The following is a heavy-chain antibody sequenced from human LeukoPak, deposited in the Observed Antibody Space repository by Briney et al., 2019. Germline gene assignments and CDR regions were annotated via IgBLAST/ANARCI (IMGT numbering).Heavy chain of an antibody. D-gene: IGHD3-10*02. CDR2: ITNSGSST. V-gene: IGHV3-11*04. J-gene: IGHJ4*02. CDR3: AREASGYYYVFDS. CDR1: GFSFSNYY. Sequence: GGSLRLSCAASGFSFSNYYMSWIRQAPGKGLEWVSYITNSGSSTHYADAVKGRFTISRDNVKKSVHLHMTSLRAEDTGVYYCAREASGYYYVFDSWGQGTLVTVSS.